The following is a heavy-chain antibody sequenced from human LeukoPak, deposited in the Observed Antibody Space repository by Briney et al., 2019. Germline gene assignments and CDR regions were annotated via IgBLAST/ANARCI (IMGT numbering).Heavy chain of an antibody. CDR3: ATPPDNYFYYGMDV. D-gene: IGHD3-22*01. CDR1: GFTFSSYG. V-gene: IGHV3-7*01. J-gene: IGHJ6*02. CDR2: IKADGSEK. Sequence: GGSLRLSCAASGFTFSSYGMHWVRQAPGKGLEWVANIKADGSEKYYVDSVKGRFTISRDNAKNSLYLQMNSLRAEDTAVYYCATPPDNYFYYGMDVWGQGTTVTVSS.